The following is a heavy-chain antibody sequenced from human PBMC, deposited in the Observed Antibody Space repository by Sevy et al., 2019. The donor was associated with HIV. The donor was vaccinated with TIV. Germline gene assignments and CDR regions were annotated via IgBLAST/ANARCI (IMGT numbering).Heavy chain of an antibody. CDR3: AREYCSSTSCYDAFDI. CDR1: GFTFDDYG. D-gene: IGHD2-2*01. V-gene: IGHV3-20*01. CDR2: INWSGGST. J-gene: IGHJ3*02. Sequence: GGSLRLSCAASGFTFDDYGMSWVRQAPGKGLEWVSGINWSGGSTGYADSVKGRFTISRDNAKNSLYLQMNSLRAEDTALYHCAREYCSSTSCYDAFDIWGQGTMVTVSS.